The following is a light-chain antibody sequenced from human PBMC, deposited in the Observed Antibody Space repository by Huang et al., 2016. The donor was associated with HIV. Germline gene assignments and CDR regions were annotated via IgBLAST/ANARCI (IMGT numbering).Light chain of an antibody. CDR3: QQYDKWPRT. V-gene: IGKV3-15*01. CDR2: GAS. Sequence: EILTTQSPATLSVSPGQGAALSCRASRHVSSNVAWYHQKPGQSPRLLIYGASTRATGIPARFTGSGSGTEFTLTINSLQSEDFAIYYCQQYDKWPRTFGQGTKVEI. CDR1: RHVSSN. J-gene: IGKJ1*01.